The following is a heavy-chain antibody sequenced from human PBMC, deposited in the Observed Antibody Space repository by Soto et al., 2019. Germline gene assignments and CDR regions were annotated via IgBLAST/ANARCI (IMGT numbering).Heavy chain of an antibody. CDR3: ARDRRWLQNGGYYYGMDV. Sequence: KPSETLSLTCTVSGGSVSSGSYYWSWIRQPPGKGLEWIGYIYYSGSTNYNPSLKSRVTISVDTSKNQFSLKLSSVTAADTAVYYCARDRRWLQNGGYYYGMDVWGQGTTVTVSS. CDR2: IYYSGST. D-gene: IGHD5-12*01. J-gene: IGHJ6*02. CDR1: GGSVSSGSYY. V-gene: IGHV4-61*01.